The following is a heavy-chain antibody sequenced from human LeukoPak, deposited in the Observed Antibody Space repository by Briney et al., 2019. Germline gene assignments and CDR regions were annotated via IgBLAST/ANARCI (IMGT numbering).Heavy chain of an antibody. Sequence: PGGSLRLSCAASGFTFSNYWMSWVRQAPGKGLEWVANINQDSSEKYYVDSVKGRFTVSRDNSKNTLYLQMNSLRAEDTAVYYCAKDPDCTSGICYTFFDYWGQGTLVTVSS. CDR2: INQDSSEK. CDR1: GFTFSNYW. J-gene: IGHJ4*02. CDR3: AKDPDCTSGICYTFFDY. D-gene: IGHD2-8*01. V-gene: IGHV3-7*03.